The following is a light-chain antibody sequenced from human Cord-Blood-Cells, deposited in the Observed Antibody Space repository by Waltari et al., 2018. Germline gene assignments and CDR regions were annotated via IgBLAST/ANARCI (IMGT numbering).Light chain of an antibody. CDR3: QQYGSSPPT. CDR2: GAS. J-gene: IGKJ3*01. CDR1: QSVSSSY. V-gene: IGKV3-20*01. Sequence: ELVLTQYPGTLSWSPGERATLSCRASQSVSSSYLAWYQQKPGQAPRLIIYGASSRATGIPDRFSGSGSGTDFTLTISRLEPEDFAVYYCQQYGSSPPTFGPGTKVDIK.